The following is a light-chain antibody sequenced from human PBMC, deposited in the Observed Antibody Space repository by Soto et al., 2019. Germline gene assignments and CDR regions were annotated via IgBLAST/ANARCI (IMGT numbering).Light chain of an antibody. V-gene: IGKV1-9*01. CDR2: YAS. CDR1: QGISCD. CDR3: QQLNSYSVH. J-gene: IGKJ5*01. Sequence: IQLTQSQSSLSASEGDRVTITCRASQGISCDLACYQQKPGKAPKLLIYYASTLQNGVPSRFIGSGSGTDFTLTISGLQPEDFATYYCQQLNSYSVHLGQVTRMEI.